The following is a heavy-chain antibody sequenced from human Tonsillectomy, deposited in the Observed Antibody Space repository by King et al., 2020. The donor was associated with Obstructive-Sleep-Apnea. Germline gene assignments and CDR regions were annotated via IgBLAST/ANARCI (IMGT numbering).Heavy chain of an antibody. V-gene: IGHV1-18*01. CDR1: GYTFRNYG. Sequence: VQLVESATEVKKPGASVKVSCKASGYTFRNYGISWVRQAPGQGLEWMGWISGYNGNTDYAPKVQGRVTMTTDTSTNTAYMELRSLRSVDTAVYYCASDIKLLYFGESFPYGMDVWGQGTTVTVSS. J-gene: IGHJ6*02. CDR3: ASDIKLLYFGESFPYGMDV. D-gene: IGHD3-10*01. CDR2: ISGYNGNT.